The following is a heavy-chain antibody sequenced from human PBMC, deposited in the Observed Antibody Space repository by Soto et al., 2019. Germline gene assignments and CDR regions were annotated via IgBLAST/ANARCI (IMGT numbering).Heavy chain of an antibody. CDR3: ATPDLLFDY. CDR1: GFTFGHYA. J-gene: IGHJ4*02. Sequence: PGGSLRLSCEASGFTFGHYAMSWVRQAPGNGLEWVSAISGSGGSTYYADSVKGRFTISRDNSKNTLYLQMNSLRAEDTAVYYCATPDLLFDYWGQGTLVTVSS. V-gene: IGHV3-23*01. CDR2: ISGSGGST.